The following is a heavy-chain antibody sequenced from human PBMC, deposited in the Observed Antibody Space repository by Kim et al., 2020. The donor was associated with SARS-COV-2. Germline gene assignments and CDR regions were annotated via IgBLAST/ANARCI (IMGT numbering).Heavy chain of an antibody. J-gene: IGHJ2*01. CDR3: ARRSGGAAYYYCDL. D-gene: IGHD3-10*01. V-gene: IGHV3-64*02. Sequence: GGSLRLSCAASGFTFNNSPMHWVRHAPGKGLEYVATINSNGDSTYYAGSVRGRFTISRDNSKNTLYLQMSSLRPDDMALYYCARRSGGAAYYYCDLGGRGTLGTVSS. CDR2: INSNGDST. CDR1: GFTFNNSP.